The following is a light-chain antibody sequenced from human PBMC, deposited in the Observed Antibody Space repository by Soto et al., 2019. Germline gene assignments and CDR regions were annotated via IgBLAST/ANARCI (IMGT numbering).Light chain of an antibody. CDR1: QSVSSY. Sequence: EIVLTQSPGTLSLSPWERATLSCRASQSVSSYLAWYQQKPGQAPRLLIYDASNRATGIPARFSGSGSGTDFTLTISSLEPEDFAVYYCQQRSKWPPWTFGQGTKVDIK. J-gene: IGKJ1*01. V-gene: IGKV3-11*01. CDR3: QQRSKWPPWT. CDR2: DAS.